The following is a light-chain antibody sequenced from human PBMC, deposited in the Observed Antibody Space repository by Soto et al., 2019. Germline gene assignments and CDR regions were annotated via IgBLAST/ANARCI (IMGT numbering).Light chain of an antibody. CDR2: KAS. J-gene: IGKJ2*01. CDR3: QQYGSSPHT. CDR1: QSISSW. V-gene: IGKV1-5*03. Sequence: DIQMTQSPSTLSASVGDRVTITCRASQSISSWLAWYQQKPGKAPKLLIYKASSLESGVPSRFSGSGSGTEFTLTISSLQPDDFAVYYCQQYGSSPHTFGQGTKLEIK.